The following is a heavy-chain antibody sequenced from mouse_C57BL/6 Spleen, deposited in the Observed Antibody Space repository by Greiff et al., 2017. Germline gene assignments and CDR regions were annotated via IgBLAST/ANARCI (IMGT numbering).Heavy chain of an antibody. CDR1: GFSFNTYA. J-gene: IGHJ4*01. CDR2: IRSKSNNYAT. V-gene: IGHV10-1*01. CDR3: VRQGEYAMDY. Sequence: EVMLVESGGGLVQPKGSLKLSCAASGFSFNTYAMNWVRQAPGKGLEWVARIRSKSNNYATYYADSVKDRFTISRDDSESMLYLQMNNLKTEDTAMYYCVRQGEYAMDYWGQGTSVTVS.